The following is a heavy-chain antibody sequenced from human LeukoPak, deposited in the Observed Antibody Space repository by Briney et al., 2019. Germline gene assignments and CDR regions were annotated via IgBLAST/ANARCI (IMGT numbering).Heavy chain of an antibody. V-gene: IGHV4-61*02. Sequence: SQTLSLTCTVSGGSISSGSYYWSWIRQPAGKGLEWIGRIYTSGSTNYNPSLKSRVAISVDTSKNQFSLKLSSVTAADTAVYYCARGRPIYSSGWETTEYFQHWGQGTLVTVSS. CDR1: GGSISSGSYY. D-gene: IGHD6-19*01. CDR3: ARGRPIYSSGWETTEYFQH. J-gene: IGHJ1*01. CDR2: IYTSGST.